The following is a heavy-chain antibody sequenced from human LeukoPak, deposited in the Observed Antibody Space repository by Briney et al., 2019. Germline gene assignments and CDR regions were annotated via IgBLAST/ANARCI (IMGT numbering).Heavy chain of an antibody. CDR3: ATPGHYYDSSGYNDAFDI. V-gene: IGHV1-69*06. J-gene: IGHJ3*02. D-gene: IGHD3-22*01. CDR1: GGTFSSYA. CDR2: IFPIFATA. Sequence: SVEVSCKASGGTFSSYAISWVRQAPGQGLEWMGRIFPIFATANYAQKFQGRVTITADKSTSTAYMELSSLRSEDTAVYYCATPGHYYDSSGYNDAFDIWGQGTMVTVSS.